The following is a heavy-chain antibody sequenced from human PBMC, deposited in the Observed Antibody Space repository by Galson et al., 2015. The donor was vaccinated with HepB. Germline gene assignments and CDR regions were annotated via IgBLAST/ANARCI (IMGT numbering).Heavy chain of an antibody. CDR1: GSTFNTYA. V-gene: IGHV3-30-3*01. J-gene: IGHJ4*02. CDR3: ARDFPYFDY. CDR2: ISYDGSNK. Sequence: SLRLSCAASGSTFNTYAMHWVRQAPGKGLEWVAVISYDGSNKYCADSVKGRFTISRDNSKNTLFLQMNSLRAEGTAVYYCARDFPYFDYWGQGTLVTVSS.